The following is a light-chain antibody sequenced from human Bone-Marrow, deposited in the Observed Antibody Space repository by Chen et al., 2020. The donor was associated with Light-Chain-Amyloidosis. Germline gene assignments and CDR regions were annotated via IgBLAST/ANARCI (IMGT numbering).Light chain of an antibody. Sequence: DIQMTQSPSSLSASVGDRVTITCQASQDISSSLNWYQQKQGEAPKLLIYDTSILETGVPSRFRGSGSGTHFTFTISSLQSEAFATYYCQQCDNIPYTFGQGTKLEIK. CDR1: QDISSS. CDR2: DTS. V-gene: IGKV1-33*01. CDR3: QQCDNIPYT. J-gene: IGKJ2*01.